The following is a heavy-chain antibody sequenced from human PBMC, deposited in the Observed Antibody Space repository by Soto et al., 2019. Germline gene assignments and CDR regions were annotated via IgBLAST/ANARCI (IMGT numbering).Heavy chain of an antibody. D-gene: IGHD3-22*01. CDR3: ARGGGTYYYDSSGYYLFDY. CDR2: ISSSSYI. CDR1: GFTFSSYS. J-gene: IGHJ4*02. Sequence: GGSLRLSCAASGFTFSSYSMNWVRQAPGKGLEWVSSISSSSYIYYADSVKGRFTISRDNAKNSLYLQMNSLRAEDTAVYYCARGGGTYYYDSSGYYLFDYWGQGTLVTVS. V-gene: IGHV3-21*01.